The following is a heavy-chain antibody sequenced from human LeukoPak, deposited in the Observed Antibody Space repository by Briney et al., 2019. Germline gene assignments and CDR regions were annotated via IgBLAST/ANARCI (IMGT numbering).Heavy chain of an antibody. Sequence: PSETLSLTCSVSGYSFTSGHYWGWIRQPPGKGLEWIANIYYTGSAHYNPSLKSRVTISVDTSTNQFSLKLSSVTAADTAVYCCERYCTSTTCILRGFDYWGQGTLVTVSS. CDR3: ERYCTSTTCILRGFDY. CDR2: IYYTGSA. CDR1: GYSFTSGHY. V-gene: IGHV4-38-2*01. J-gene: IGHJ4*02. D-gene: IGHD2-2*01.